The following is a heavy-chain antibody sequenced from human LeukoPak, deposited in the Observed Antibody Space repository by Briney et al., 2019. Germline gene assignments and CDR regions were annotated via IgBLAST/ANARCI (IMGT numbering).Heavy chain of an antibody. CDR3: ARDRFGDRDAFDI. Sequence: ASVKVSCTASGYTFTSYYMHWVRQAPGQGLEWMGIINPSGGSTSYAQKFQGRVTMTRDTSTSTVYMELSSLRSEDTAVYYCARDRFGDRDAFDIWGQGTMVTVSS. CDR2: INPSGGST. CDR1: GYTFTSYY. D-gene: IGHD2-21*02. J-gene: IGHJ3*02. V-gene: IGHV1-46*01.